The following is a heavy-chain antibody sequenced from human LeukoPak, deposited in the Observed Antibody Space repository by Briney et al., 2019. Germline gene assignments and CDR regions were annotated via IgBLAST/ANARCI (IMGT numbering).Heavy chain of an antibody. CDR2: IYYSGST. Sequence: SETLSLTCTVSGGSISSYYWSWIPQPPGKGLEWFGYIYYSGSTNYDPSLKSRVTISVDTSKNQFALKLSSVTAADTAVYYCAGYDSSGLRYKTGGYWGQGTLVTVSS. J-gene: IGHJ4*02. D-gene: IGHD3-22*01. V-gene: IGHV4-59*01. CDR3: AGYDSSGLRYKTGGY. CDR1: GGSISSYY.